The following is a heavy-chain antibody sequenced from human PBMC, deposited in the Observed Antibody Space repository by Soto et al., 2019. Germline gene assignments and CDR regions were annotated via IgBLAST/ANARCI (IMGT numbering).Heavy chain of an antibody. CDR2: IWYDGSNK. CDR1: GFTFSSYG. V-gene: IGHV3-33*01. CDR3: ARDLRMDYDSSGYYYYYGMDV. D-gene: IGHD3-22*01. Sequence: QVQLVESGGGVVQPGRSLRLSCAASGFTFSSYGMHWVRQAPGKGLEWVAVIWYDGSNKYYADSVKGRFTISRDNSKNTLYLQMNSLRGEDTAVYYCARDLRMDYDSSGYYYYYGMDVWGQGTTVTVSS. J-gene: IGHJ6*02.